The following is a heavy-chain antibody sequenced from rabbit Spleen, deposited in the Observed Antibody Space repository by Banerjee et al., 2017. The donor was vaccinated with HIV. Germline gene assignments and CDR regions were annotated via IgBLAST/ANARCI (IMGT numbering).Heavy chain of an antibody. CDR2: INVITGKA. J-gene: IGHJ6*01. CDR1: GFSFSNKAV. Sequence: QEQLKESGGGLVQPGGSLKLSCTASGFSFSNKAVMCWVRQAPGKGLEWIACINVITGKAVYASWAKGRFTFSKTSSTTVTLQMTSLTVADTATYFCARGSGDSWYAGGLWGPGTLVTVS. CDR3: ARGSGDSWYAGGL. D-gene: IGHD7-1*01. V-gene: IGHV1S45*01.